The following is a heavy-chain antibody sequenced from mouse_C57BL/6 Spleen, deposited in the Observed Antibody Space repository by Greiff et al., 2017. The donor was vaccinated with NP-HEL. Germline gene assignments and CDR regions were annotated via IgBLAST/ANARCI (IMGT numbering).Heavy chain of an antibody. V-gene: IGHV1-52*01. D-gene: IGHD2-3*01. J-gene: IGHJ2*01. CDR1: GYTFTSYW. Sequence: QVQLQQPGAELVRPGSSVKLSCTASGYTFTSYWMHWVKQRPIQGLEWIGNIDPSDSETHYNQKFKDKATLTVDKSSSTAYMQLSSLTSEDSAVYYCARSRLLLPYLDYWGQGTTLTVSS. CDR2: IDPSDSET. CDR3: ARSRLLLPYLDY.